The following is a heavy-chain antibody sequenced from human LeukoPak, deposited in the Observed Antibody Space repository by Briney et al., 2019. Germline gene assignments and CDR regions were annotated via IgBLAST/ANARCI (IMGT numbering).Heavy chain of an antibody. CDR2: IYSSGST. CDR3: AKSGGYGLIDY. J-gene: IGHJ4*02. Sequence: TTSETLSLTCTVSGGSISSYYWSWIRQPPGKGLEWIGYIYSSGSTYYNASLQSRVTISIDTSKNQFSLRLNSVTAADTAMYYCAKSGGYGLIDYWGQGTRVTVSS. V-gene: IGHV4-59*04. D-gene: IGHD1-26*01. CDR1: GGSISSYY.